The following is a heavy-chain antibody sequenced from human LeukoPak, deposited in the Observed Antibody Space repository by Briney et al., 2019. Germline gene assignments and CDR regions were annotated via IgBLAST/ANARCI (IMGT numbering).Heavy chain of an antibody. CDR1: GFTLSSYA. D-gene: IGHD6-13*01. V-gene: IGHV3-23*01. Sequence: PGGSLRLSCAASGFTLSSYAMSWVRQAPGKGLEWVSAISGSGVSTYYADSVKGRFTISRDNSKNTLYLQMNSLRAEDTAGYYCARWGYSSSWDYFDYWGQGTLVTVSS. CDR3: ARWGYSSSWDYFDY. CDR2: ISGSGVST. J-gene: IGHJ4*02.